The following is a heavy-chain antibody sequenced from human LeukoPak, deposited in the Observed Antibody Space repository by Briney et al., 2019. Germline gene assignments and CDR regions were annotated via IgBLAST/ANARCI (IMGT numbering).Heavy chain of an antibody. CDR1: GFSFSSYA. V-gene: IGHV3-23*01. CDR2: ISGSGVSA. D-gene: IGHD5-18*01. J-gene: IGHJ3*02. CDR3: VRATAAFDI. Sequence: GGSLRLSCAASGFSFSSYAMAWVRQAPGKGLEWVSGISGSGVSACYADSVKGRFTISRDNAKNTLYLQMNSLRADDTAVYYCVRATAAFDIWGQGTMVTVSS.